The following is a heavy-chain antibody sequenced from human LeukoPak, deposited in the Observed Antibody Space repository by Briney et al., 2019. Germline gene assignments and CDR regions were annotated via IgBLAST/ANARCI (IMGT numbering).Heavy chain of an antibody. CDR2: ISAYNGNT. Sequence: GASVKVSCKASGYTFTSYGISWVRQAPGQGLEWMGWISAYNGNTNYAQKLQGRVTMTTDTSTSTAYMELRSLRSDDTAVYYCARGYDSSGYYYLHFDYWGQGTLVTVSS. V-gene: IGHV1-18*01. CDR1: GYTFTSYG. J-gene: IGHJ4*02. D-gene: IGHD3-22*01. CDR3: ARGYDSSGYYYLHFDY.